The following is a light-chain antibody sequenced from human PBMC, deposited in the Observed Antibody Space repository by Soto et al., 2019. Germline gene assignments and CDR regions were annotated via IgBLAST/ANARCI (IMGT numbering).Light chain of an antibody. V-gene: IGKV1-5*01. CDR2: DAS. Sequence: DIQMTQSPSTLSASVGDRATITCRASQSISIWLAWYQQKPGKAPKLLIYDASSLEIGVPSRFSGSGSGTEFTLTISSLQPDDFATYYCQQYNSYSPTFGQGTKVEIK. J-gene: IGKJ1*01. CDR3: QQYNSYSPT. CDR1: QSISIW.